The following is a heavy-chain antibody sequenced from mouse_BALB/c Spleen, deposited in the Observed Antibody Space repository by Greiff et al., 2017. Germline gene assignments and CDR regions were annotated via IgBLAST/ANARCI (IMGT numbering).Heavy chain of an antibody. J-gene: IGHJ1*01. CDR2: IYPGSGNT. Sequence: QVQLQQSGPELVKPGASVKISCKASGYTFTDYYINWVKQKPGQGLEWIGWIYPGSGNTKYNEKFKGKATLTVDTSSSTAYMQLSSLTSEDTAVYFCAREGRNYYGSSRYWYFDVWGAGTTVTVSS. CDR3: AREGRNYYGSSRYWYFDV. D-gene: IGHD1-1*01. CDR1: GYTFTDYY. V-gene: IGHV1-84*02.